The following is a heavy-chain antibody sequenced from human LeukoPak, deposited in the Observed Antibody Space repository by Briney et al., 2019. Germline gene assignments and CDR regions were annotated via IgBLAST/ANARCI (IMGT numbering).Heavy chain of an antibody. J-gene: IGHJ4*02. Sequence: GGSLRLSCAASGFTFSSYAMHWVRQAPGKGLEWVAVISYDGSNKYYADSVKGRFTISRDNSKHTLYLQMNSLRAEDTAVYYCARDPALKWELPDYWGQGTLVTVSS. D-gene: IGHD1-26*01. CDR2: ISYDGSNK. V-gene: IGHV3-30-3*01. CDR1: GFTFSSYA. CDR3: ARDPALKWELPDY.